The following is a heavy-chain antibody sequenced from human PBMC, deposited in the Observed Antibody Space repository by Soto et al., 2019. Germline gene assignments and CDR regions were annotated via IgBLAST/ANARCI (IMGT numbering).Heavy chain of an antibody. CDR1: GGSFSGYY. Sequence: SETLSLTCAVYGGSFSGYYWSWIRQPPGKGLEWIGEINHSGSTNYNPSLKSRVTISVDTSKNQFSLKLSSVTAADTAVYYCASLLGYCSGGSCYSQSGRYGMDVWGQGTTVTV. J-gene: IGHJ6*02. CDR2: INHSGST. V-gene: IGHV4-34*01. CDR3: ASLLGYCSGGSCYSQSGRYGMDV. D-gene: IGHD2-15*01.